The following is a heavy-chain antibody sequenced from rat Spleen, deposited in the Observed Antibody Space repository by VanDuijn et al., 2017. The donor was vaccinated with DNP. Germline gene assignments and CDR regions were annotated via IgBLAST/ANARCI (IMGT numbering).Heavy chain of an antibody. Sequence: EVQLVESGGGLVKPGGSLKLPCAASGFTFRDYYMAWVRQAPTKGLEWVVYRSYDGGSTYNEGSVKGRLTISRENEKSVLYLQMNSLRSEDIASYYCGRWYNSGCYFDYWGKGVMVTVSS. J-gene: IGHJ2*01. CDR2: RSYDGGST. V-gene: IGHV5-22*01. CDR3: GRWYNSGCYFDY. D-gene: IGHD4-3*01. CDR1: GFTFRDYY.